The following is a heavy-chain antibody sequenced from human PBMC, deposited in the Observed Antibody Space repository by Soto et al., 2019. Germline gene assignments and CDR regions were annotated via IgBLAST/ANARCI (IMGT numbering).Heavy chain of an antibody. CDR1: VFTFSIYA. CDR3: AKDHPYYYDRSALDY. Sequence: GGALRLTCAASVFTFSIYAMSWVRQAPGKGLEWVSAISGSGGSTYYADSVNGRFTISRDNSKNTLYLQMNSLRAEDTAVYYCAKDHPYYYDRSALDYWGQGTLVTVSS. J-gene: IGHJ4*02. D-gene: IGHD3-22*01. CDR2: ISGSGGST. V-gene: IGHV3-23*01.